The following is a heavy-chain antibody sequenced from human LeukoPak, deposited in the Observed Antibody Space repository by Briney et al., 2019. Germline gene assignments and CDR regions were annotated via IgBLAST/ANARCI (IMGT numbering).Heavy chain of an antibody. CDR2: VHHSGST. CDR1: GGSISSSNNF. Sequence: SETLSLTCTVSGGSISSSNNFWGWIRQPPGKGLEWIGSVHHSGSTYYNPSLKSRVTISGDTSKNQFSLKLNSVTAADTAVYYCARHGGYCSSTSCFEYFRYWGQGTLVTVPS. CDR3: ARHGGYCSSTSCFEYFRY. J-gene: IGHJ1*01. D-gene: IGHD2-2*01. V-gene: IGHV4-39*01.